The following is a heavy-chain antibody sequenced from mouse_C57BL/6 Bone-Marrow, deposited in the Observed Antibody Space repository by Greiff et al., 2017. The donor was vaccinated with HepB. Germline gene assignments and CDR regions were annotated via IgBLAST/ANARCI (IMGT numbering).Heavy chain of an antibody. CDR2: ISSGGDYI. CDR3: TRVGNWYYFDY. V-gene: IGHV5-9-1*02. Sequence: EVMLVESGEGLVKPGGSLKLSCAASGFTFSSYAMSWVRQTPEKRLEWVAYISSGGDYIYYADTVKGRFTISRDNARNTLYLQMSSLKSEDTAMYYCTRVGNWYYFDYWGQGTTLTVSS. CDR1: GFTFSSYA. D-gene: IGHD4-1*01. J-gene: IGHJ2*01.